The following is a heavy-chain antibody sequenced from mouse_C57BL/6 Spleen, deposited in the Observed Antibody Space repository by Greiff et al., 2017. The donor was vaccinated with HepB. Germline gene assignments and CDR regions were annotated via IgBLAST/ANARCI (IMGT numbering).Heavy chain of an antibody. D-gene: IGHD2-5*01. V-gene: IGHV5-16*01. Sequence: EVMLVESEGGLVQPGSSMKLSCTASGFTFSDYYMAWVRQVPEKGLEWVANINYDGSSTYYLDSLKSRFIISRDNAKNILYLQMSSLKSEDTATYYCARAYYSNFRYWYFDVWGTGTTVTVSS. J-gene: IGHJ1*03. CDR1: GFTFSDYY. CDR2: INYDGSST. CDR3: ARAYYSNFRYWYFDV.